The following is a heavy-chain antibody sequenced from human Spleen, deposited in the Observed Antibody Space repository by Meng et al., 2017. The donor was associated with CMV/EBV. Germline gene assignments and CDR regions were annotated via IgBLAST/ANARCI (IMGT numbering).Heavy chain of an antibody. Sequence: SETLSLTCTVSGGSITSYYWSWIRQPPGKGLEWIGYIYYSGSSNYNPSLKSRVTISVDMSKNQFSLKLNSVTAADTAVYYCARAPAPTYYDVLTGYYKSRNDAFDIWGQGTLVTVSS. V-gene: IGHV4-59*01. CDR1: GGSITSYY. J-gene: IGHJ3*02. D-gene: IGHD3-9*01. CDR3: ARAPAPTYYDVLTGYYKSRNDAFDI. CDR2: IYYSGSS.